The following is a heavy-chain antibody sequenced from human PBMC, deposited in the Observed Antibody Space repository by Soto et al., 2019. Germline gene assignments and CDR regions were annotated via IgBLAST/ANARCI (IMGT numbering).Heavy chain of an antibody. CDR1: GGSFSGYY. J-gene: IGHJ4*02. CDR2: INHSGST. D-gene: IGHD3-10*01. Sequence: SETLSLTCAVYGGSFSGYYWSWIRQPPGKGLEWIGEINHSGSTNYNPSLKSRVTISVDTSKNQSSLKLSSVTAADTAVYYCARGRITMVRGSAQDYWGQGTLVTVSS. CDR3: ARGRITMVRGSAQDY. V-gene: IGHV4-34*01.